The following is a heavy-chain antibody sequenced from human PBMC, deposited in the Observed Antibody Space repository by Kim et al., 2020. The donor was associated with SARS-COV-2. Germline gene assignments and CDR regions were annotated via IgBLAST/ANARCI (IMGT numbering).Heavy chain of an antibody. CDR2: ISWNSGSI. Sequence: GGSLRLSCAASGFTFDDYAMHWVRQAPGKGLEWVSGISWNSGSIGYADSVKGRFTISRDNAKNSLYLQMNSLRAEDTALYYCAKDISWGVIGSIYGMDVWGQGTTVTVSS. CDR3: AKDISWGVIGSIYGMDV. D-gene: IGHD3-16*02. J-gene: IGHJ6*02. V-gene: IGHV3-9*01. CDR1: GFTFDDYA.